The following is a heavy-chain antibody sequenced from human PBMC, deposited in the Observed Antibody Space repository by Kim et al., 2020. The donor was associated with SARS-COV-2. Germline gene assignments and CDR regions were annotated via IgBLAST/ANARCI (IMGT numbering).Heavy chain of an antibody. J-gene: IGHJ3*01. D-gene: IGHD3-10*01. CDR2: IDSDGRGS. CDR1: GFGFSQYW. CDR3: TRDNIQPGDL. V-gene: IGHV3-74*03. Sequence: GGSLRLSCAASGFGFSQYWMHWVRQAPGQGLVWVSQIDSDGRGSSYADAVQGRFTTSRDNAKSTLYLQMNSLRVEDTAMYYCTRDNIQPGDLWGQGTMVTVSS.